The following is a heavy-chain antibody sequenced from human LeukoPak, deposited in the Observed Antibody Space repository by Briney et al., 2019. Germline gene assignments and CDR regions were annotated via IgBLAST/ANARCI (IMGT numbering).Heavy chain of an antibody. Sequence: GGSLRLSCPASGFTFSTYWMHWVRQAPGKGLVWVSRINGDGSTTNHADSVKGRFTISRDNAKSTLYLQVNSLRVEDAAVYYCARVVLSGAYQIDLWGQGTLVTVSS. J-gene: IGHJ5*02. D-gene: IGHD2/OR15-2a*01. CDR1: GFTFSTYW. V-gene: IGHV3-74*01. CDR2: INGDGSTT. CDR3: ARVVLSGAYQIDL.